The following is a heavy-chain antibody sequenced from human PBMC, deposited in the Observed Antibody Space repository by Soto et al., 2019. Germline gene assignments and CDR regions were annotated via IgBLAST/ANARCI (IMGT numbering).Heavy chain of an antibody. CDR1: GFTFSSYG. Sequence: VQLVESGGGVVQPGRSLRLSCAASGFTFSSYGMHWVRQAPGKGLEWVAVIWYDGSNKYYADSVKGRFTISRDNSKNTLYLQMNSLRAEDTAVYYCARDIGYGSGSYYNVYYYYYGMDVWGQGTTVTVSS. D-gene: IGHD3-10*01. CDR3: ARDIGYGSGSYYNVYYYYYGMDV. CDR2: IWYDGSNK. J-gene: IGHJ6*02. V-gene: IGHV3-33*01.